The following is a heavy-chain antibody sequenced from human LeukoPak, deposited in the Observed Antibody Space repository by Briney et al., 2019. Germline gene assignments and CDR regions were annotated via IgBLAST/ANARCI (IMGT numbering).Heavy chain of an antibody. Sequence: ASVKVSCKASGYTFTGYYMHWVRQAPGQGLEWMGWINPNSGGTNYAQKFQDRVTMTRDTSISTAYMELSRLRSDDTAVYYCARDGESSGSDDFDYWGQGTLVTVSS. CDR1: GYTFTGYY. V-gene: IGHV1-2*02. CDR3: ARDGESSGSDDFDY. J-gene: IGHJ4*02. D-gene: IGHD1-26*01. CDR2: INPNSGGT.